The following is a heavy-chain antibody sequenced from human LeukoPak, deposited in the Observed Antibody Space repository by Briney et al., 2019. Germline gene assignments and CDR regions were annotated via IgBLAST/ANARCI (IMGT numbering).Heavy chain of an antibody. CDR2: IIPILGIA. V-gene: IGHV1-69*04. Sequence: ASVKVSCKASGGSFSNYGINWVRQAPGQGLEWMGRIIPILGIANYAQKLQGRVTITADKSTSTAYMELSSLRSEGTAVYYCAKEERKDFYYFDYWGQGTLVTVSS. J-gene: IGHJ4*02. D-gene: IGHD1-1*01. CDR1: GGSFSNYG. CDR3: AKEERKDFYYFDY.